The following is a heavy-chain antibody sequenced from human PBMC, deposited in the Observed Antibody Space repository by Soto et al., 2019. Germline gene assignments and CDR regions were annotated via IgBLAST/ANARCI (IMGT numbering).Heavy chain of an antibody. D-gene: IGHD3-3*01. CDR1: GYTLTELS. V-gene: IGHV1-24*01. CDR3: AKMTENDFWSGSGMDV. CDR2: FDPEDGET. J-gene: IGHJ6*02. Sequence: ASVKVSCKVSGYTLTELSMHWVRQAPGKGLEWMGGFDPEDGETIYAQKFQGRVTMTEDTSTDTAYMELSSLRSEDTAVYYCAKMTENDFWSGSGMDVWGQGTKVTVSS.